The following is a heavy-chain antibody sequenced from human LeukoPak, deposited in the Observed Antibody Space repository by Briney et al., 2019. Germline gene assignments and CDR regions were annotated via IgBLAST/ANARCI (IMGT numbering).Heavy chain of an antibody. CDR2: ISSSGGTI. J-gene: IGHJ4*02. Sequence: AGGSLSLSCAASGFIFSSYEMDWVRQAPGKGLEWVSYISSSGGTIYYADSVKGRFTISRDNAKNSLYLQMNSLRAEDTAVYYCARDPGDSSGKIVDDWGQGDLVTVSS. CDR1: GFIFSSYE. D-gene: IGHD3-22*01. CDR3: ARDPGDSSGKIVDD. V-gene: IGHV3-48*03.